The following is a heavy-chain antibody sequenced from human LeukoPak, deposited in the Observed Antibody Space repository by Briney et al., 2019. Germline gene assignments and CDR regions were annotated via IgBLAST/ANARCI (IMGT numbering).Heavy chain of an antibody. Sequence: ASVKVSCKASGYTFTGYYMHWVRQAPGQGLEWMGWINPNSGGTNYAQMFQGRVTMTRDTSISTAYMELSSLRSDDTAVYYCARVYSVGFGEPWGQGTLVTVSS. CDR1: GYTFTGYY. V-gene: IGHV1-2*02. J-gene: IGHJ5*02. CDR3: ARVYSVGFGEP. CDR2: INPNSGGT. D-gene: IGHD3-10*01.